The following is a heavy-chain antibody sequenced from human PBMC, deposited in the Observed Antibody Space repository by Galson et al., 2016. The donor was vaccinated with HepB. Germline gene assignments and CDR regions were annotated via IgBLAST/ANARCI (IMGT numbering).Heavy chain of an antibody. D-gene: IGHD1-1*01. CDR3: ARLNWNFDF. CDR2: IYYSGST. J-gene: IGHJ4*02. V-gene: IGHV4-39*01. Sequence: SETLSLTCTVSGGSINNSSYYWGWIRQPPGKGLEWIGSIYYSGSTYHNPSLKSRVTMSVDTSKNRFSLKLSSVTAADTAVYYCARLNWNFDFWGQGTLVTVSS. CDR1: GGSINNSSYY.